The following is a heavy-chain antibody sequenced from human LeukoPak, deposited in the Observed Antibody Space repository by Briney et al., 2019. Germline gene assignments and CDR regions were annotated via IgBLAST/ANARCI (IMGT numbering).Heavy chain of an antibody. CDR2: IVPMFGTT. Sequence: SVKVSCKPSGGTFSNSAISWVRQAPGQGLEWMGGIVPMFGTTNYAQNFQDRVTITADESTSTAYMELSNLRSEDTAVYYCARDRGINYDFWSGYHPFDFWGQGTLVTVSS. J-gene: IGHJ4*02. V-gene: IGHV1-69*13. D-gene: IGHD3-3*01. CDR3: ARDRGINYDFWSGYHPFDF. CDR1: GGTFSNSA.